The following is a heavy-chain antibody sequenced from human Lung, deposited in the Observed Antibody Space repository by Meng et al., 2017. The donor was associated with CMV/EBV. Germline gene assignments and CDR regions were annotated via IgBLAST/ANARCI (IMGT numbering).Heavy chain of an antibody. CDR3: ARPGRDFWSGYRAHLLMDV. D-gene: IGHD3-3*01. V-gene: IGHV1-2*02. Sequence: ASXXVSXKASGYTFTGYYMHWVRQAPGQGLEWMGWINPNSGGTNYAQKFQGRVTMTRDTSISTAYMELSRLRSDDTAVYYCARPGRDFWSGYRAHLLMDVWXQGTXVNGAS. J-gene: IGHJ6*02. CDR2: INPNSGGT. CDR1: GYTFTGYY.